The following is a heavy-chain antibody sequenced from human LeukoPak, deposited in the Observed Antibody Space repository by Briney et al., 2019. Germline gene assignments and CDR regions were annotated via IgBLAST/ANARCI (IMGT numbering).Heavy chain of an antibody. CDR1: GGSFSGYY. J-gene: IGHJ4*02. D-gene: IGHD3-10*01. CDR3: ARGLHYYGSGSYCDY. V-gene: IGHV4-34*01. CDR2: INHSGST. Sequence: KPSETLSLTCAVYGGSFSGYYWSWIRQPPGKGLEWIGEINHSGSTNYNPSLKSRVTISVDTSKNQFSLKLSSATAADTAVYYCARGLHYYGSGSYCDYWGQGTLVTVSS.